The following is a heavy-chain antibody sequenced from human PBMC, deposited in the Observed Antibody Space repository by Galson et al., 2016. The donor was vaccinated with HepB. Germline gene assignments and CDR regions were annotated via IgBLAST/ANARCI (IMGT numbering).Heavy chain of an antibody. CDR3: TRTISATAGID. D-gene: IGHD6-13*01. CDR2: IKRDGSEK. Sequence: SLRLSCAASGFTFSSYWMSWVRQAPGKGLEWLANIKRDGSEKYYVDSVRGRFTISRDNAMNSLYLHMSSLRAEDTALYYCTRTISATAGIDWGQGTLVTVSS. V-gene: IGHV3-7*04. J-gene: IGHJ4*02. CDR1: GFTFSSYW.